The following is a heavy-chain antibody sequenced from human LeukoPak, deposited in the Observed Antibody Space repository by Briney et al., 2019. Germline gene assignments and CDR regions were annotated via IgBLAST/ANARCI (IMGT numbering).Heavy chain of an antibody. J-gene: IGHJ6*03. D-gene: IGHD5-18*01. CDR3: ARGGDFGYSYGGYYYMDV. CDR2: IGTPGDT. V-gene: IGHV3-13*01. Sequence: GGSLRLSCAASGFTFSSYDMHWVRHATGKRLEWVSTIGTPGDTYNLYSVKGRFTISRENSKNSFYLQMNSLTVGDTAVYYCARGGDFGYSYGGYYYMDVWGKGTTVIVSS. CDR1: GFTFSSYD.